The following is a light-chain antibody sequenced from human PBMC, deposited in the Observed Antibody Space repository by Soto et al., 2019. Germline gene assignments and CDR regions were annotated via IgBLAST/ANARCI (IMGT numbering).Light chain of an antibody. CDR3: AAWDDSRNGVV. J-gene: IGLJ2*01. V-gene: IGLV1-44*01. CDR2: SHN. CDR1: TSNIGSNT. Sequence: QSVLTQPPSASGTPGQRVTISCSGSTSNIGSNTVNWYHHLPGTAPKLLIYSHNQRPSGVPDRFSGSRSGTSASLAISGLQSDEEADYYCAAWDDSRNGVVFGGGTKLTVL.